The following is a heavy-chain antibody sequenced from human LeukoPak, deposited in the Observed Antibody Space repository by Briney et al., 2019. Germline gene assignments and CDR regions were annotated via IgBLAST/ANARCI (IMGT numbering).Heavy chain of an antibody. CDR1: GFTFSSYA. J-gene: IGHJ4*02. Sequence: GGSLRLSCAASGFTFSSYAMSWVRQAPGKGLEWVSAISGSGGSTYYADSVKGRFTISRDNSKNTLYLQMNSLRAEDTAVYYCAKDVRYDSSGYWVYWGREPWSPSPQ. D-gene: IGHD3-22*01. CDR3: AKDVRYDSSGYWVY. CDR2: ISGSGGST. V-gene: IGHV3-23*01.